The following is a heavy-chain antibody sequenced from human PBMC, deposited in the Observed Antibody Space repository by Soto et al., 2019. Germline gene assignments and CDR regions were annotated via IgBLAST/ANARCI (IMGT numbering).Heavy chain of an antibody. CDR1: GGSISSSSYY. Sequence: QLQLQESGPGLVKPSETLSLTCTVSGGSISSSSYYWGWIRQPPGKGLEWIGSSYYSGSTYYNPALKSRVTISVDTSTNQFSLKLSSVTAADTAVYYCARLFLALACSNSHNDYWGQGTLVTVSS. CDR2: SYYSGST. D-gene: IGHD6-19*01. J-gene: IGHJ4*02. V-gene: IGHV4-39*01. CDR3: ARLFLALACSNSHNDY.